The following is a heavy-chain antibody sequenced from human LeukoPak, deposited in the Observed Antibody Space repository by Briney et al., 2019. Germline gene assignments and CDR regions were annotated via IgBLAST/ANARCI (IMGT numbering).Heavy chain of an antibody. Sequence: ASVRVSCKASGSTFTSYAMNWERQAPGQGLEWMGWINTNTGNPTYAQGFTGRFVFSLDTSVSTAYLQICSLKAEDTAVYYCARSGLAAADSNWFDPWGEGTLDTVPS. CDR3: ARSGLAAADSNWFDP. V-gene: IGHV7-4-1*01. D-gene: IGHD6-13*01. CDR2: INTNTGNP. CDR1: GSTFTSYA. J-gene: IGHJ5*02.